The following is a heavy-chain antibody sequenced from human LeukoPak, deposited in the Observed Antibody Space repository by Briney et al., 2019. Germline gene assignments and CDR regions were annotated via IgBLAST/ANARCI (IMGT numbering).Heavy chain of an antibody. CDR2: IYYSGTT. CDR1: GGSISSGGYY. J-gene: IGHJ5*02. D-gene: IGHD3-3*01. V-gene: IGHV4-30-4*08. CDR3: ARAPTDPYDFWSGYSIWFDP. Sequence: SETLSLTCTVSGGSISSGGYYWSWIRQHPGKGLEWIGYIYYSGTTYYNPSLKSRVTISVDTSKNQFSLKLSSVTAADTAVYYCARAPTDPYDFWSGYSIWFDPWGQGTLVTVSS.